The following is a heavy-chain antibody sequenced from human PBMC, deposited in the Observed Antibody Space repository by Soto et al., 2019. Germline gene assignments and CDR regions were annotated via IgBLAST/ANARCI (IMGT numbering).Heavy chain of an antibody. Sequence: SETLSLTCTVSGCSISSYYWTWIRQPPGKGLEWIGYIYYSGSTNYNPSLKSRVTISVATSKTQFSLKLSSVTAADTAVYYCARGGDVPNYYDSSGYYPFDYWGQGTLVTVSS. V-gene: IGHV4-59*12. CDR3: ARGGDVPNYYDSSGYYPFDY. D-gene: IGHD3-22*01. J-gene: IGHJ4*02. CDR1: GCSISSYY. CDR2: IYYSGST.